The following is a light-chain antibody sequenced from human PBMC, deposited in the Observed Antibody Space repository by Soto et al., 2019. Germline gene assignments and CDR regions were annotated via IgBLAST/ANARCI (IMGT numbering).Light chain of an antibody. V-gene: IGLV2-14*01. CDR1: SSDIG. Sequence: QSALTQPASVSGSPGQSITISCTGTSSDIGVSWYQQHPGKAPKVMIYDVSNRPSGVSNRFSGSKSGNTASLTISGLQAEDEADYYCSSYTSSITWVFGGGTKLTVL. CDR2: DVS. CDR3: SSYTSSITWV. J-gene: IGLJ3*02.